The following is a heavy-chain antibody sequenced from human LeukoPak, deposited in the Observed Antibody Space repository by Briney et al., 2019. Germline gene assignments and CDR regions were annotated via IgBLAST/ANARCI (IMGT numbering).Heavy chain of an antibody. V-gene: IGHV1-69*01. CDR2: IIPIFGTA. D-gene: IGHD3-16*01. CDR1: GATFSSYA. Sequence: SVKVSCKASGATFSSYAISWVRQAPGQGLEWMGGIIPIFGTANYAQKFQGRVTITADESTSTAYMELSSLRSEDTAVYYCARGGAGDYVWGSYSRSFNWFDPWGQGTLVTVSS. CDR3: ARGGAGDYVWGSYSRSFNWFDP. J-gene: IGHJ5*02.